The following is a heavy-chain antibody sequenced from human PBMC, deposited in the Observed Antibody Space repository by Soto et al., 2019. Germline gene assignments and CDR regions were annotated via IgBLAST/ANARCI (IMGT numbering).Heavy chain of an antibody. D-gene: IGHD2-15*01. J-gene: IGHJ2*01. CDR3: ARCYCSVGSCYSCWHFDL. CDR2: ISAYNGNT. V-gene: IGHV1-18*01. CDR1: GYTFTNYG. Sequence: QVQLVQSGSEVKKPWASVKVSCKASGYTFTNYGMSWVRQAPGQGLEWMGWISAYNGNTNHAQNFQGRDTMTTDTSTNTAYMELRSLRSDVTAVYYCARCYCSVGSCYSCWHFDLWGRGALVTVSS.